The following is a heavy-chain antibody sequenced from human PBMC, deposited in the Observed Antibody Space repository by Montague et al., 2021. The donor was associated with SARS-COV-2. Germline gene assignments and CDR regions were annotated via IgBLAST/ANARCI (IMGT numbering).Heavy chain of an antibody. CDR2: SNDRGSS. J-gene: IGHJ6*01. CDR3: ARGLHQGPIGLPPGTLLQEHL. Sequence: SETPSLTCAVYGGSFTDFYWTWIRQPPGKGLEWIGESNDRGSSNYNPSLKNRVTISVDKSKNQISLKLTSVTAADTATYYCARGLHQGPIGLPPGTLLQEHLWG. V-gene: IGHV4-34*01. CDR1: GGSFTDFY.